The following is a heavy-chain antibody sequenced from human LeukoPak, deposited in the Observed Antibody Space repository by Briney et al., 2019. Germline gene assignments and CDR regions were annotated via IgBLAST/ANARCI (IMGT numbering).Heavy chain of an antibody. CDR3: AREYYDFWSGYYGYVDV. CDR2: ISSSGSTI. Sequence: GGSLRLSCAASGVTFSDYYMSWIRQAPGKGLEWVSYISSSGSTIYYADSVKGRFTISRDNAKNSLYLQMNSLRAEDTAVYYCAREYYDFWSGYYGYVDVWGQGTTVTVSS. CDR1: GVTFSDYY. J-gene: IGHJ6*02. D-gene: IGHD3-3*01. V-gene: IGHV3-11*01.